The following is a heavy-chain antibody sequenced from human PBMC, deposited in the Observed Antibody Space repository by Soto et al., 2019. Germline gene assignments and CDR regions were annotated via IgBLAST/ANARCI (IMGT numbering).Heavy chain of an antibody. Sequence: XEALSLTCAVYGGSFSGYYWSWIRQPPGKGLEWIGEINHSGSTNYNPSLKSRVTISVDTSKNQFSLKLSSVTAADTAVYYCARGGRYSSSWYGASWGQGTLVTSPQ. D-gene: IGHD6-13*01. CDR3: ARGGRYSSSWYGAS. V-gene: IGHV4-34*01. CDR2: INHSGST. J-gene: IGHJ5*02. CDR1: GGSFSGYY.